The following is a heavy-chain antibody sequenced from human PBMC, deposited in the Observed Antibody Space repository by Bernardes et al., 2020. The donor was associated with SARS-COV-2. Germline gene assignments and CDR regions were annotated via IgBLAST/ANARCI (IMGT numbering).Heavy chain of an antibody. J-gene: IGHJ4*02. CDR1: GFSLSHSGVG. CDR2: IYWDDDK. Sequence: SHHKLSKPTQTLTLTCTLSGFSLSHSGVGVGWIRQPPGKALEWLALIYWDDDKRYSPSLKRRLTITKDTSKNQVVLTITNMDPVDTATYYCAHTYYDYVWRSYRLWYYFDYWGQGTLVTVSS. CDR3: AHTYYDYVWRSYRLWYYFDY. V-gene: IGHV2-5*02. D-gene: IGHD3-16*02.